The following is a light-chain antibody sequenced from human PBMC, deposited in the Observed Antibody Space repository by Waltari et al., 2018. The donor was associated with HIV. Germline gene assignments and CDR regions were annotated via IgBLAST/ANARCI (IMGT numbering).Light chain of an antibody. J-gene: IGLJ3*02. Sequence: QSALTQPASVSGSPGQSITISCTGTSSAVGGYHYVSWYQQHPGKAPKLMIYEVSNRPSGVSNRFSGSKSGNTASLTISGLQAEDEADYYCSSYTSSSGRVFGGGTKLTVL. V-gene: IGLV2-14*01. CDR2: EVS. CDR3: SSYTSSSGRV. CDR1: SSAVGGYHY.